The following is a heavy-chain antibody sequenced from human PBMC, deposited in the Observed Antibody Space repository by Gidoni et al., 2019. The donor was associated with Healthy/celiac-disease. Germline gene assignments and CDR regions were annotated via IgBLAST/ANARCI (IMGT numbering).Heavy chain of an antibody. J-gene: IGHJ3*02. Sequence: QVQLVQSGAEVKKPGASVKVSCKASGYTFTSYAMHWVRQAPGQRLEWMGWINAGNGNTKYSQKFQGRVTITRDTSASTAYMELSSLRSEDTAVYYCARVPERAYCGGDCYAFDIWGQGTMVTVSS. CDR2: INAGNGNT. V-gene: IGHV1-3*01. CDR1: GYTFTSYA. D-gene: IGHD2-21*02. CDR3: ARVPERAYCGGDCYAFDI.